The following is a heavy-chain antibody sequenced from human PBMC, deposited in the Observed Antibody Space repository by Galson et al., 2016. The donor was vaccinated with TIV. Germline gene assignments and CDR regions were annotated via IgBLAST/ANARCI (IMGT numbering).Heavy chain of an antibody. CDR1: GYTFTSFD. CDR2: MSPSNGNT. Sequence: SVKVSCKASGYTFTSFDISWIRQAPGQGLEWMGWMSPSNGNTGYAQKFRGRIIMTRHPSTTTVYMELSGLTSEDTAVYYCARGHYYDSSGYSFDFWGQGTLVTVSS. D-gene: IGHD3-22*01. CDR3: ARGHYYDSSGYSFDF. J-gene: IGHJ4*02. V-gene: IGHV1-8*01.